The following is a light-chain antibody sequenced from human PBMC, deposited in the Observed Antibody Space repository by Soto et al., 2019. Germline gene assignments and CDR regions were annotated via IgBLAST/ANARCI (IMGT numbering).Light chain of an antibody. Sequence: QSALTQPAAVSGSPGQSITISCTGTSSDVGTYKFVSWFQVHPGETPKLMIYEGSKRPSGVSNRFSGSKSGYTASLTISGLRAEDEADYFCCSYAGRSTFIFGGGTKLTVL. J-gene: IGLJ2*01. CDR1: SSDVGTYKF. CDR2: EGS. V-gene: IGLV2-23*01. CDR3: CSYAGRSTFI.